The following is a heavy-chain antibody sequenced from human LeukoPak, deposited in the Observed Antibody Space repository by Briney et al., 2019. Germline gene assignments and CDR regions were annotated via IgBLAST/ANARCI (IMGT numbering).Heavy chain of an antibody. J-gene: IGHJ5*02. CDR1: GYTFTGYY. V-gene: IGHV1-2*02. Sequence: ASVKVSCKASGYTFTGYYMHWVRQAPGQGLEWMGWISPNSGGTNYAQKFQGRVTMTRDTSISTAYMELSRLRSDDTAVYYCARVDIAAAGERSWFDPWGQGTLVTVSS. D-gene: IGHD6-13*01. CDR2: ISPNSGGT. CDR3: ARVDIAAAGERSWFDP.